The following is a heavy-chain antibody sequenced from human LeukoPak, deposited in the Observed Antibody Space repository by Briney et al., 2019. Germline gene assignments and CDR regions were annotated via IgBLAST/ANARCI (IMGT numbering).Heavy chain of an antibody. Sequence: PGGSLRLSCAASGFTFDDYGMSWVRQAPGKGLQRVSGINWNGGSTGYADSVKGRFTISRDNAKNSLYLQMNSLRAEDTALYYCARDGTFVGAKSFWFDPWGQGTLVTVPS. V-gene: IGHV3-20*04. D-gene: IGHD1-26*01. CDR2: INWNGGST. CDR3: ARDGTFVGAKSFWFDP. J-gene: IGHJ5*02. CDR1: GFTFDDYG.